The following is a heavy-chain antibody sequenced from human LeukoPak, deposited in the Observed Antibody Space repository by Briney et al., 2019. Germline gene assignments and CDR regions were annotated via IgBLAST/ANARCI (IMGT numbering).Heavy chain of an antibody. CDR3: ARGRDCSSTSCYLSRYYYYGMDV. D-gene: IGHD2-2*01. Sequence: KPSETLSLTCAVYGGSFSGYYWSWIRQPPGKGLEWIGEINHSGSTNYNPSLKSRVTISVDTSKNQFSLKLSSVTAADTAVYHCARGRDCSSTSCYLSRYYYYGMDVWGKGTTVTVSS. J-gene: IGHJ6*04. CDR1: GGSFSGYY. CDR2: INHSGST. V-gene: IGHV4-34*01.